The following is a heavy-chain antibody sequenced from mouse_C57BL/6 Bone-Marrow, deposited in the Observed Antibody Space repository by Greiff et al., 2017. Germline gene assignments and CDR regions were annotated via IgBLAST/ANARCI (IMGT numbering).Heavy chain of an antibody. CDR3: ARDKGSSPAWFAY. CDR1: GYSITSGYY. V-gene: IGHV3-6*01. Sequence: EVKLQESGPGLVKPSQSLSLTCSVTGYSITSGYYWNWIRQFPGNKLEWMGYISYDGSNNYNPSLKNRISITRDTSKNQFFLKLNSVTTEDTATYYCARDKGSSPAWFAYWGQGTLVTVSA. CDR2: ISYDGSN. D-gene: IGHD1-1*01. J-gene: IGHJ3*01.